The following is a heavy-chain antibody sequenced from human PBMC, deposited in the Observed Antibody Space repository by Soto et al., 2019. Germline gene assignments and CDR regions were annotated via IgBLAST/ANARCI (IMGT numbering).Heavy chain of an antibody. CDR2: IYYSGST. D-gene: IGHD3-10*01. CDR1: GGSISSGDYY. Sequence: QVQLQESGPGLVKPSQTLSLTCTVSGGSISSGDYYWSWIRQPPGKGLEWIGYIYYSGSTYYNPSLQSRVTIPVDTSKNQFSLKLSSVTAADTAVYYCAREGGDYYGSGSYIDYWGQGTLVTVSS. V-gene: IGHV4-30-4*01. CDR3: AREGGDYYGSGSYIDY. J-gene: IGHJ4*02.